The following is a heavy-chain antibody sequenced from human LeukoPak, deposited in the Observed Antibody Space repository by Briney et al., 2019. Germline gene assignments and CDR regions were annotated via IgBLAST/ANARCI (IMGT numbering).Heavy chain of an antibody. CDR3: AKGGAVTGTMYFQY. Sequence: GGSLRLSCAASGFTFPTYTMSWVRQAPVKGLEWVSAIRSSGDSTYYADSAKGRFTISRDNSKNTLYLQMNSLRAEDTALYYCAKGGAVTGTMYFQYWGQGTLVTVSS. CDR2: IRSSGDST. V-gene: IGHV3-23*01. J-gene: IGHJ1*01. D-gene: IGHD6-19*01. CDR1: GFTFPTYT.